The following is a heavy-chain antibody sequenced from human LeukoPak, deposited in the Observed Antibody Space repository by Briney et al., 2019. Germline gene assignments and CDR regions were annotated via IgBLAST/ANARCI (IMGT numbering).Heavy chain of an antibody. D-gene: IGHD3-10*01. CDR3: ARDGGYYGSGSYYNY. J-gene: IGHJ4*02. CDR2: IYTSGST. CDR1: GGSISSYY. V-gene: IGHV4-4*07. Sequence: SEILSLTCTVSGGSISSYYWSWIRQPAGKGLEWIGRIYTSGSTNYNPSLKSRVTMSVDTSKNQFSLKLSSVTAADTAVYYCARDGGYYGSGSYYNYWGQGTLVTVSS.